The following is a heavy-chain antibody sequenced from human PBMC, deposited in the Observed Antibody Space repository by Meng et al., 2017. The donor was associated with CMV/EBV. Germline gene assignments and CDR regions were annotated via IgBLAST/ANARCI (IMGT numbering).Heavy chain of an antibody. J-gene: IGHJ5*02. Sequence: TSGVGVGWIRQPPGKALEWLALIYWNDDKRYSPSLKSRLTITKDTSKNQVVLTMTDMDPVDTATYYCASQRGYYDFWSGYYSNGFDPWGQGTLVTVSS. CDR3: ASQRGYYDFWSGYYSNGFDP. D-gene: IGHD3-3*01. V-gene: IGHV2-5*01. CDR2: IYWNDDK. CDR1: TSGVG.